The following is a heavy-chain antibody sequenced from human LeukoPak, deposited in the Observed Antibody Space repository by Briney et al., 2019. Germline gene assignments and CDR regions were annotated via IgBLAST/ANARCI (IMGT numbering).Heavy chain of an antibody. J-gene: IGHJ6*02. Sequence: GGSLRLSCTASGFTFGDYAMSWFRQAPGKGLEWVGFIRSKAYGGTTEYAASVKGRFTISGDDSKSIAYLQMNSLKTEDTAVYYCTRDGVGSGYSYGYFGMDVWGQGTTVTVSS. CDR2: IRSKAYGGTT. V-gene: IGHV3-49*03. CDR3: TRDGVGSGYSYGYFGMDV. D-gene: IGHD5-18*01. CDR1: GFTFGDYA.